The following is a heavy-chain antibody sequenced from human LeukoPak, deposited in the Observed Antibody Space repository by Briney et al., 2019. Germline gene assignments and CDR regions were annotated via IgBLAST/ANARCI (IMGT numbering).Heavy chain of an antibody. V-gene: IGHV3-30*03. D-gene: IGHD3-3*01. CDR2: ISYDGSNN. J-gene: IGHJ1*01. Sequence: GGSLRLSCVASGFTFTDYFMSWVRQAPGKGLEWVAVISYDGSNNYYGESVKGRFTISRDNSKNMVYLQMNSLRPEDTAVYYCARGEDGFWSGYVEHWGQGTLVTVSS. CDR1: GFTFTDYF. CDR3: ARGEDGFWSGYVEH.